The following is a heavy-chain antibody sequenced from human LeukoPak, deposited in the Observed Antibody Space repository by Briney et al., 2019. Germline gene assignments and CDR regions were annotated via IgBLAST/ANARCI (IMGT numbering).Heavy chain of an antibody. V-gene: IGHV3-48*03. J-gene: IGHJ6*01. CDR3: AKDRGLPTLEGSGARGNMYG. CDR2: ISTSGTNI. CDR1: AFTFSNYE. D-gene: IGHD3-10*01. Sequence: AGSLTLSCAASAFTFSNYEMNWVRQAPGKGREWVSYISTSGTNIYYTDSVKGQFTISRDNSKTTLYLQMTRLRTEDTGVYYCAKDRGLPTLEGSGARGNMYGGGQGSSV.